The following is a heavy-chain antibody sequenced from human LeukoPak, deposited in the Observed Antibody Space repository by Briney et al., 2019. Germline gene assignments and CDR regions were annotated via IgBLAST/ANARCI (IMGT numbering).Heavy chain of an antibody. V-gene: IGHV1-69*02. CDR1: GGTFSSYT. J-gene: IGHJ5*02. CDR3: ARARRGRYCSSTSCSRWFDP. D-gene: IGHD2-2*01. CDR2: IIPILGIA. Sequence: ASVKVSCKASGGTFSSYTISWVRQAPGRGLEWMRRIIPILGIANYAQKFQGRVTITADNSTSTAYMELSSLRSEDTAVYYCARARRGRYCSSTSCSRWFDPWGQGTLVTVSS.